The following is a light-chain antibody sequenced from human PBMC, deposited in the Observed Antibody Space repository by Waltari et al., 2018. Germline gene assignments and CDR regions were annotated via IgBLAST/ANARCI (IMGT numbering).Light chain of an antibody. Sequence: HSALAQPASVSGSPGQSISISCTGTSSDVGAYNYVSWYQQHPGKAPRLMIYDVNNRPAGVSNRFSGSKSGNTASLTISVLQAEDEADYYCSSFTTTNSWVFGGGTKLTVL. V-gene: IGLV2-14*03. CDR1: SSDVGAYNY. CDR2: DVN. CDR3: SSFTTTNSWV. J-gene: IGLJ3*02.